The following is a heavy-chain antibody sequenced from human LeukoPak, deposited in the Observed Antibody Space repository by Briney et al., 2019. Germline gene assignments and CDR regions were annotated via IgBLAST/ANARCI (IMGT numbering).Heavy chain of an antibody. V-gene: IGHV3-74*01. D-gene: IGHD5-18*01. J-gene: IGHJ4*02. Sequence: GGSLRLSCAASGFTFSSYWMHWVRQAPGKGLVGVSRIKSDGSTTNYADSVKGRFTISRDNAKNTLYLQMNSLRAEDTAVYYCARELPFDYWGQGTLVTVSS. CDR3: ARELPFDY. CDR1: GFTFSSYW. CDR2: IKSDGSTT.